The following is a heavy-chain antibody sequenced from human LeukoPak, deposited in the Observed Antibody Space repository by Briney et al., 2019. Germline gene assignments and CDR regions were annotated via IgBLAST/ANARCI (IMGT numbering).Heavy chain of an antibody. CDR1: AFSSGDYY. Sequence: GGSLRLSCAASAFSSGDYYMTWMRQAPGKGLEWVSYISSGGSIIHYADSVKGRFTISRDNAKSSLYLQMNSLKAEDTAVYYCTSGTDYWGQGTLVTVSS. J-gene: IGHJ4*02. CDR3: TSGTDY. V-gene: IGHV3-11*04. CDR2: ISSGGSII. D-gene: IGHD1-1*01.